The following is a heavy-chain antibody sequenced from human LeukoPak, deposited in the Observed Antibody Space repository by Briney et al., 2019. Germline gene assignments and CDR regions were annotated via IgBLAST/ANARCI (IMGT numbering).Heavy chain of an antibody. D-gene: IGHD2-15*01. J-gene: IGHJ4*02. V-gene: IGHV1-3*02. Sequence: GASVKVSCKASGYTFTDYAMHWVRQAPGQRPEWMGWSDVGNDNTKYSQEFQGRVTITRDTSASAVYMELSSLRSEDMAVYYCARGYQGAFDYWGQGTLVTASS. CDR2: SDVGNDNT. CDR3: ARGYQGAFDY. CDR1: GYTFTDYA.